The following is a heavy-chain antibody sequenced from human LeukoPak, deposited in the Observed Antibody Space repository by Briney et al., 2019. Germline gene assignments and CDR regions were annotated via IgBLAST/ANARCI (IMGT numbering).Heavy chain of an antibody. CDR1: GFTVSSNY. D-gene: IGHD4-23*01. J-gene: IGHJ5*02. V-gene: IGHV3-53*01. CDR2: IYSGGST. CDR3: ARVKIYGGNSNWFDP. Sequence: GGSLRLSCAASGFTVSSNYMSWVRQAPGKGLEWVSVIYSGGSTYYADSVKGRFTISRDNSKNTLYLQMNSLRAEGTAVYYCARVKIYGGNSNWFDPWGQGTLVTVSS.